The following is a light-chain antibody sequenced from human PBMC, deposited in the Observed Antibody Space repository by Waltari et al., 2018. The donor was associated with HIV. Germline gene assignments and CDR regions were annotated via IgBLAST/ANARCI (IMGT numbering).Light chain of an antibody. CDR2: EVS. CDR3: SSYTSSSTLV. Sequence: QSALTQPASVSGSPGQSITISCTGTTSTVGAYKYVSWYQQHPGKAPKLMIYEVSNRPSGVSNRFSGSKSCNTASLTISGLQAEDEADYFCSSYTSSSTLVFGSGTKVTVL. V-gene: IGLV2-14*01. J-gene: IGLJ1*01. CDR1: TSTVGAYKY.